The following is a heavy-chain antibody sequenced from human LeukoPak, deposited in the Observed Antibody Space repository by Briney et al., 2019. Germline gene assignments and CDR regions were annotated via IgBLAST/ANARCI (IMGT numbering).Heavy chain of an antibody. J-gene: IGHJ5*02. CDR3: ARGTYSSSWKSPFDP. D-gene: IGHD6-13*01. CDR1: GYSFTSYW. V-gene: IGHV5-51*01. Sequence: GESLKISCKGSGYSFTSYWIGWVRQMPGKGLEWMGIIYPGDSDTRYSPSFQGQVTISADKSINTAYLQWNSLKASDTAMYYCARGTYSSSWKSPFDPWGQGTPVTVSS. CDR2: IYPGDSDT.